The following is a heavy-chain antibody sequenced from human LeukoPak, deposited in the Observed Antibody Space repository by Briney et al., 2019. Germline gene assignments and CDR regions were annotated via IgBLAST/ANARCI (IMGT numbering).Heavy chain of an antibody. J-gene: IGHJ4*02. D-gene: IGHD6-19*01. CDR3: ARDILGWLVDY. Sequence: GGSLRLSCAASGFSFSNYWMSWVRQVPGKGPEWVAKIKQDGSEKYYVDSVKVRFTISRDNAKNSLYLQMNSLRAQDRAVYYCARDILGWLVDYWGQGTLVTVSS. CDR1: GFSFSNYW. CDR2: IKQDGSEK. V-gene: IGHV3-7*01.